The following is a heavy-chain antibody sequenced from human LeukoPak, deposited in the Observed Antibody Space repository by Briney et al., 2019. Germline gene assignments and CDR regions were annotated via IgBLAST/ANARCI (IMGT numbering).Heavy chain of an antibody. CDR1: GYTFTRNY. CDR3: ARAVGIVVVVVATLDY. J-gene: IGHJ4*02. D-gene: IGHD2-15*01. V-gene: IGHV1-46*01. Sequence: ASVKVSCKASGYTFTRNYMHWVRQAPGQGLEWMGIINPSGGSTNYAQKFQGRVTMTRDTSTSTVYMELSSLRSEDTAVYYCARAVGIVVVVVATLDYWGQGTLVTVSS. CDR2: INPSGGST.